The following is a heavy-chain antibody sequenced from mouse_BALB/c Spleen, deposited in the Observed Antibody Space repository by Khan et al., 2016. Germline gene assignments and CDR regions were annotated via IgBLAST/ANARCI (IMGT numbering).Heavy chain of an antibody. CDR1: GFSLTSYG. Sequence: VQLQESGPGLVAPSQSLSITCTVSGFSLTSYGVHWVRQPPGKGLEWLGVIWAGGSTNYNSALMSRLSIRKYNLKSQVFLKMNRLQTDDTAMYYCARDNYEAMDYWGQGTSVTVSS. D-gene: IGHD2-1*01. V-gene: IGHV2-9*02. CDR3: ARDNYEAMDY. J-gene: IGHJ4*01. CDR2: IWAGGST.